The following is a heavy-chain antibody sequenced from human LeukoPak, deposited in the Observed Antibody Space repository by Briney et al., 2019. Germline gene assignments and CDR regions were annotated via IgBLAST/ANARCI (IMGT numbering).Heavy chain of an antibody. CDR1: GFTFSTFA. Sequence: GGSLRLSCAASGFTFSTFAMVWVRQSPGEGLEWVSGISASGGSTYYADSVKGRFTISRDNSKNTLYLQMNSLRAEDTAVYYCAKDWSPASGRGGYFDYWGQGTLVTVSS. V-gene: IGHV3-23*01. J-gene: IGHJ4*02. CDR2: ISASGGST. CDR3: AKDWSPASGRGGYFDY. D-gene: IGHD6-13*01.